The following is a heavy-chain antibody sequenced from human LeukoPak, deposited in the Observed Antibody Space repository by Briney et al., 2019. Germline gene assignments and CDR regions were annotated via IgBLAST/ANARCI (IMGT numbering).Heavy chain of an antibody. CDR1: GSSISSYY. J-gene: IGHJ4*02. Sequence: SETLSLTCTVSGSSISSYYWSWIRQPPGKGLEWIGYIYYSGSTNYNPSLKSRVTISVDTSKNQFSLKLSSVTAADTAVYYCARDANLYYYDSSGYYWSYFDYWGQGTLVTVSS. CDR2: IYYSGST. CDR3: ARDANLYYYDSSGYYWSYFDY. V-gene: IGHV4-59*01. D-gene: IGHD3-22*01.